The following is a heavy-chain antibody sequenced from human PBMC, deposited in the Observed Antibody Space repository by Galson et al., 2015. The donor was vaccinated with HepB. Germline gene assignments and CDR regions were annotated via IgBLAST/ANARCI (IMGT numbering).Heavy chain of an antibody. D-gene: IGHD3-10*01. CDR2: IHYSGST. J-gene: IGHJ4*02. CDR1: GGSISSNNYY. CDR3: ARRAAYYYGSGSWYYFDY. Sequence: SETLSLTCTVSGGSISSNNYYWGWIRQPPGKGLEWIGSIHYSGSTYYNPSLKSRVTISVDTSKNQFSLKLGFVTAADTAVYYCARRAAYYYGSGSWYYFDYWGQGTLVTVSS. V-gene: IGHV4-39*01.